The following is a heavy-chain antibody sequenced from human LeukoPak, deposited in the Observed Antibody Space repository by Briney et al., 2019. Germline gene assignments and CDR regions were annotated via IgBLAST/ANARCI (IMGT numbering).Heavy chain of an antibody. CDR3: ASRLKNPSDYGLSKYYFDS. Sequence: GGSLRLSCAASGFTFSSYAMSWVRQAPGKGLEWVSAISGSGGSTYYADSVKGRFTISRDNSKNTLYLQMNSLRAEDTAVYYCASRLKNPSDYGLSKYYFDSWGQGTLVTVSS. V-gene: IGHV3-23*01. CDR2: ISGSGGST. J-gene: IGHJ4*02. CDR1: GFTFSSYA. D-gene: IGHD4-17*01.